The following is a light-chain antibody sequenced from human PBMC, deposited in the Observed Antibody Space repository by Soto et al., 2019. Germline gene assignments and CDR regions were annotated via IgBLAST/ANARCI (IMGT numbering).Light chain of an antibody. V-gene: IGKV1-27*01. CDR1: QGISNY. CDR2: VAS. CDR3: QKYNSAPWT. J-gene: IGKJ1*01. Sequence: DIQMTQSPSSLSASVGDRVTITCRASQGISNYLAWYQQQPGKVPKLLIYVASTLHSGVPSRFSGRGSGKDFTLTISSLQPEDVATYYCQKYNSAPWTFGQGTKVEIK.